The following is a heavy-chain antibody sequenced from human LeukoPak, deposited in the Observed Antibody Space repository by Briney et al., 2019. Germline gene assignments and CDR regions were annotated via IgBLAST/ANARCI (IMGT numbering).Heavy chain of an antibody. V-gene: IGHV3-7*01. CDR1: GFTFSTYW. J-gene: IGHJ3*02. D-gene: IGHD3-10*01. Sequence: GGSLRLSCAASGFTFSTYWMSWARQAPGKRPEWVAYIKQDGSEKDYLDSVKGRFTISRDNAKNSLYLQMNSLRGEDTAVYYCAGHGGAFDIWGQGTLVTVSS. CDR2: IKQDGSEK. CDR3: AGHGGAFDI.